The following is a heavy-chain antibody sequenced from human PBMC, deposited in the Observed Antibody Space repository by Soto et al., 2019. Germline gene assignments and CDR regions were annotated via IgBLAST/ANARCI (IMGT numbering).Heavy chain of an antibody. J-gene: IGHJ5*02. D-gene: IGHD1-20*01. CDR3: ARGRKLTVWFDP. Sequence: GGSLRLSCAASGFTFSSYDMHWVRQATGKGLEWVSAIGTAGDTYYPGSVKGRFTISRENAKNSLYLQMNSLRAEDTAVYYCARGRKLTVWFDPWGQGTLVTVSS. CDR2: IGTAGDT. V-gene: IGHV3-13*01. CDR1: GFTFSSYD.